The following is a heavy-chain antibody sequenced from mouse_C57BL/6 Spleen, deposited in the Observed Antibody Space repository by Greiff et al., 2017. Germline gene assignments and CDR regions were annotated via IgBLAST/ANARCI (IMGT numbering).Heavy chain of an antibody. Sequence: EVKLMESGPGLVKPSQSLSITCSVSGYSITSGYYWYWIRRFPGNKLEWMGFISYDGSNNYNPTLKKRITITSYTAKNQIFLMLNSVTTEDTATYYCSRDRGAGPYAIGYWGQVTSVTVSS. D-gene: IGHD4-1*01. J-gene: IGHJ4*01. CDR3: SRDRGAGPYAIGY. CDR1: GYSITSGYY. CDR2: ISYDGSN. V-gene: IGHV3-6*01.